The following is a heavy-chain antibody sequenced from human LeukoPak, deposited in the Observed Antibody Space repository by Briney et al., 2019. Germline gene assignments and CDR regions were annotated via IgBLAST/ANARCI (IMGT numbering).Heavy chain of an antibody. D-gene: IGHD3-22*01. CDR1: GFTVSSNY. J-gene: IGHJ4*02. CDR2: IYSGGST. Sequence: GGSLRLSCAASGFTVSSNYMSWVRQAPGKGLEWVSVIYSGGSTYYADSVKGRFTISRDNSKNTLYLQMNSLRAEDTAVYYCARVGSGYYTYYFDYWGQGTLVTVSS. CDR3: ARVGSGYYTYYFDY. V-gene: IGHV3-53*01.